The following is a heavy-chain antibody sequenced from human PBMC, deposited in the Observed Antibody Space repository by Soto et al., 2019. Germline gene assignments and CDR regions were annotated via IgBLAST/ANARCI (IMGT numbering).Heavy chain of an antibody. Sequence: GGSLRLSCAASGFTFSSYAMSWVRQAPGKGLEWVSAISGSGGSTYYADSVKGRFTISRDNSKNTLYLQMNSLRAEDTAVYYCAKVRVPVRAWLVGLDYWGQGTLVTVSS. CDR3: AKVRVPVRAWLVGLDY. D-gene: IGHD6-19*01. V-gene: IGHV3-23*01. CDR2: ISGSGGST. J-gene: IGHJ4*02. CDR1: GFTFSSYA.